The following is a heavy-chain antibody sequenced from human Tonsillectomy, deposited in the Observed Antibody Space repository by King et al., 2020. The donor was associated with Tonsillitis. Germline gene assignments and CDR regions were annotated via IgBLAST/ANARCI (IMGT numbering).Heavy chain of an antibody. CDR2: RNPIRGDT. CDR1: GYTFTSYD. CDR3: ARGAGVYYGSGNDRYEMGV. Sequence: QLVQSGAEVRKSGASVQVSCKASGYTFTSYDINWVRQATGQGLEWMGWRNPIRGDTGYAQKFRGRVTMTRNNSIRTAYMELSSLRSEDTAVYYCARGAGVYYGSGNDRYEMGVWGQGTTVTVSS. V-gene: IGHV1-8*01. J-gene: IGHJ6*02. D-gene: IGHD3-10*01.